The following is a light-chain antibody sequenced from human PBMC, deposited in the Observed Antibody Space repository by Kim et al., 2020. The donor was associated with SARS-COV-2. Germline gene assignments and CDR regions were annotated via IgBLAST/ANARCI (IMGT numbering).Light chain of an antibody. CDR3: SSYTSSSTYV. CDR1: SSDVGGYNY. Sequence: GQSLSISCPGTSSDVGGYNYVSWYQQHPGKAPKRMIYDGSKRPSGVSNRFSGSKSGNTASLTISGLQAEDEADYYCSSYTSSSTYVFGTGTKVTVL. J-gene: IGLJ1*01. CDR2: DGS. V-gene: IGLV2-14*04.